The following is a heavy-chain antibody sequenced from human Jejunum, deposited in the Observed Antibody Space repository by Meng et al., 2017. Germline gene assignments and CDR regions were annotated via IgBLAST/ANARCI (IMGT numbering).Heavy chain of an antibody. D-gene: IGHD1-14*01. Sequence: VQLQQWGAGLLKPSETLSLTCAVYGGSSSGFYLSWIRQPPGKGLEWIGEIHPSGSTDYNPSLKSRLTISLDTSKNQFSLSLNSATAADTGIYYCTRGTDRAKSSDYWGQGTLVTVSS. V-gene: IGHV4-34*01. J-gene: IGHJ4*02. CDR1: GGSSSGFY. CDR3: TRGTDRAKSSDY. CDR2: IHPSGST.